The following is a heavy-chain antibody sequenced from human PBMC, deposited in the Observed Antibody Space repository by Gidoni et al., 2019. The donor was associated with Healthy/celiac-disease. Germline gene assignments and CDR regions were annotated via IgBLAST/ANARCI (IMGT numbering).Heavy chain of an antibody. J-gene: IGHJ4*02. Sequence: QLQLQESGPGLVKPSETLSLTCTVSGGSISSSSYYWGWIRQPPGKGLEWIGSIYYSGSTYYNPSLKSRVTISVDTSKNQFSLKLSSVTAADTAVYYCARRGTSYGDFPFDYWGQGTLVTVSS. D-gene: IGHD4-17*01. V-gene: IGHV4-39*01. CDR2: IYYSGST. CDR3: ARRGTSYGDFPFDY. CDR1: GGSISSSSYY.